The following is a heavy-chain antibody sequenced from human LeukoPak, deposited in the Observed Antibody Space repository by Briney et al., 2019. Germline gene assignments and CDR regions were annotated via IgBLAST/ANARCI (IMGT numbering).Heavy chain of an antibody. CDR2: ISGSGGST. CDR1: GFTFSSYA. D-gene: IGHD3-3*01. V-gene: IGHV3-23*01. J-gene: IGHJ4*02. CDR3: ASGYYDFWSGYYPIDY. Sequence: GGSLRLSCAASGFTFSSYAMSWVRQAPGKGLEWVSAISGSGGSTYYADSVKGRFTISRDNSKNTLYLQVNSLRAEDTAVYYCASGYYDFWSGYYPIDYWGQGTLVTVSS.